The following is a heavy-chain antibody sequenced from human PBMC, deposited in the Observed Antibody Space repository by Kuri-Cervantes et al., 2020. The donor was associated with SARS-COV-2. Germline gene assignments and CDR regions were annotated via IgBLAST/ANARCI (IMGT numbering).Heavy chain of an antibody. J-gene: IGHJ4*02. V-gene: IGHV2-5*02. D-gene: IGHD2/OR15-2a*01. CDR3: AHRRYCNGYNCKDFDY. Sequence: SGPTLVKPTQTLTLTCSFSGFSLSTSGVGVGWIRQPPGKALEWLAVIYWDDDERYSPSLKSRLTITKDTSKNQVVLTMTNMDPVDTATYFCAHRRYCNGYNCKDFDYWGQGTLVTVSS. CDR2: IYWDDDE. CDR1: GFSLSTSGVG.